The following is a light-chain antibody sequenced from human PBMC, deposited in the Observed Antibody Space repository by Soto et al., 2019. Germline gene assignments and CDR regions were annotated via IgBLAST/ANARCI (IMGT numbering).Light chain of an antibody. Sequence: QSALTQPASVSGSPGQSITISCTGTSNDVGAYIYVSWYQQHPGKTPRLLIYEVSNRPSGVSNRFSGSKSGNTASLTISGLQAEDEADYYCSSFTSTTTLYVFGPGTKLTVL. CDR3: SSFTSTTTLYV. CDR1: SNDVGAYIY. J-gene: IGLJ1*01. V-gene: IGLV2-14*01. CDR2: EVS.